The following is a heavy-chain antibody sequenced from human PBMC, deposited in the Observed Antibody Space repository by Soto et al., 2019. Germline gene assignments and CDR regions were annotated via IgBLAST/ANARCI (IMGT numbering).Heavy chain of an antibody. V-gene: IGHV3-33*01. CDR3: ARVSSGRDY. J-gene: IGHJ4*02. CDR1: GFTFSSYG. CDR2: IWYDGSNK. Sequence: QVQLVESGGGVVQPGRSLRLSCAASGFTFSSYGMHWVRQAPGKGLEWVTVIWYDGSNKYYADSVKDRFTISRDNSKNTLYLQMNSLRAEDTAVYYCARVSSGRDYWGQGTLVTVPS.